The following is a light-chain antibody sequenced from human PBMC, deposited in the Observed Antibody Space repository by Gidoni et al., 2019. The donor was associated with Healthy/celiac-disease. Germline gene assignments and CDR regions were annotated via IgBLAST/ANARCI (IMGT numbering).Light chain of an antibody. J-gene: IGKJ4*02. Sequence: EIVLTQSPATLSLSPGERATLVCRASQSVSSYLAWYQQKPGQAPRLLNYAATNRATGIPARCSGSGSGTDFTPISSSLDHEVSVVYYWQQCSNRLTFGGGTKVEIK. CDR1: QSVSSY. CDR3: QQCSNRLT. V-gene: IGKV3-11*01. CDR2: AAT.